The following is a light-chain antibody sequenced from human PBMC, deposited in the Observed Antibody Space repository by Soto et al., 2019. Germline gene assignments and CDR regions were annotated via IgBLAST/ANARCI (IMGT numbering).Light chain of an antibody. J-gene: IGKJ1*01. CDR1: QSVSSY. Sequence: EIVLTQSPATLSLSPGERATLSCRASQSVSSYLAWYQQKPGQAPRLLIYDASNRATGIPARFSGSGSGTDFTLTISSLEPEDFAVYYCQQRSNWPPKNVWTFGQGTKVEIK. CDR2: DAS. CDR3: QQRSNWPPKNVWT. V-gene: IGKV3-11*01.